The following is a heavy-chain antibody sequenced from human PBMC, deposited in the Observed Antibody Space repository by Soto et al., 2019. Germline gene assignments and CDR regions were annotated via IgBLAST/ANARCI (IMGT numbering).Heavy chain of an antibody. D-gene: IGHD1-1*01. CDR2: INPNSGGT. CDR3: VREPATAKPEGVDF. V-gene: IGHV1-2*02. CDR1: GYTFSDYY. J-gene: IGHJ4*02. Sequence: QVQLVQSGAEVRKPGASVKVSCKASGYTFSDYYIHWVRQAPGKGLEWMGWINPNSGGTKYAPKFQGGVTVTRDTSITTAYMELSRLRSGDTAVYYCVREPATAKPEGVDFWGQGTLVTVSS.